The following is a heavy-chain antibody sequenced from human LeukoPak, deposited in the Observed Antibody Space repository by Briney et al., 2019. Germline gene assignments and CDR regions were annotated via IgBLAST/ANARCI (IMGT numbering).Heavy chain of an antibody. J-gene: IGHJ4*02. V-gene: IGHV4-59*12. Sequence: KTSETLSLTCTVSGGSISSYYWSWIRQPPGKGLEWIGYIYYSGSTNYNPSLKSRVTISVDTSKNQFSLKLSSVTAADTAVYYCARGSVATPKYYFDYWGQGTLVTVSS. D-gene: IGHD5-12*01. CDR2: IYYSGST. CDR1: GGSISSYY. CDR3: ARGSVATPKYYFDY.